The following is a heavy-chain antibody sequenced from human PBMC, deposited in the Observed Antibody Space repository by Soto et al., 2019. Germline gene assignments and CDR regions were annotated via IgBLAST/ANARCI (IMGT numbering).Heavy chain of an antibody. Sequence: QVQLVQSGAEVKKPGASVKVSCKASGYTFTSYYMHWVRQAPGQGLEWMGIINPSGGSTSYAQKFQGXXTXTXXTSTSTVYMELSSRRSEGAAVYYCARGGDDYGMDVWGQGATVTVSS. V-gene: IGHV1-46*03. CDR1: GYTFTSYY. CDR3: ARGGDDYGMDV. D-gene: IGHD3-16*01. J-gene: IGHJ6*02. CDR2: INPSGGST.